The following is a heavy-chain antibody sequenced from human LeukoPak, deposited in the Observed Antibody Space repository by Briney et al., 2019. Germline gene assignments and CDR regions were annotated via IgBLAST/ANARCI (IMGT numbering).Heavy chain of an antibody. J-gene: IGHJ4*02. D-gene: IGHD2-21*02. V-gene: IGHV4-39*01. Sequence: PSETLSLTCTVSGGSISSSSYYWGWIPQSPGKELIWIGSIYYSGSIFYNASCESRLTLSVDTSKTQFYLKLRSLTAADTAVYYCARLCQVTSCAKFDYWGQGIQVTVSS. CDR3: ARLCQVTSCAKFDY. CDR1: GGSISSSSYY. CDR2: IYYSGSI.